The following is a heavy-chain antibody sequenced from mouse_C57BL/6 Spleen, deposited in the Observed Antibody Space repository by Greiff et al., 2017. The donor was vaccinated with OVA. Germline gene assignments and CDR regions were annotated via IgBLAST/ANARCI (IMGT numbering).Heavy chain of an antibody. CDR1: GYTFTDYY. CDR2: INPNNGGT. J-gene: IGHJ1*03. Sequence: VQLQQSGPELVKPGASVKISCKASGYTFTDYYMNWVKQSHGKSLEWIGDINPNNGGTSYNQKFKGKATLTVDKSSSTAYMELRSLTSEDSAVYYCARGDLWYFDVWGTGTTVTVSS. V-gene: IGHV1-26*01. CDR3: ARGDLWYFDV.